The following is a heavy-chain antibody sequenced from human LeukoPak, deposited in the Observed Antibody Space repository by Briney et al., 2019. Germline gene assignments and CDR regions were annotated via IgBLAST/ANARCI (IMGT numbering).Heavy chain of an antibody. Sequence: RASVKVSCKASGGTFSSYAISWVRQAPGQGLEWMGRIIPILGIANYAQKFQGRVTITADKSTSTAYMELSSLRSEDTAVYYCARDPRITMIVALGVAFDIWGQGTMVTVSS. CDR1: GGTFSSYA. J-gene: IGHJ3*02. D-gene: IGHD3-22*01. CDR3: ARDPRITMIVALGVAFDI. V-gene: IGHV1-69*04. CDR2: IIPILGIA.